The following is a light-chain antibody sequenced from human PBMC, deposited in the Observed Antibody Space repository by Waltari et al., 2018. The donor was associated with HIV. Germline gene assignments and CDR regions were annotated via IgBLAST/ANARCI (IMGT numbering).Light chain of an antibody. CDR1: SSNIGSNF. CDR2: RNN. CDR3: AAWDDSLSRLL. J-gene: IGLJ1*01. Sequence: QSVLTQPPSASGAPGQRVTVSCSGSSSNIGSNFVYWYQQLPRTAPKLLIYRNNQRPSGIPDRFSGSKSGTSASLAISGLRPEDDGDYYCAAWDDSLSRLLFGSGTNVTVL. V-gene: IGLV1-47*01.